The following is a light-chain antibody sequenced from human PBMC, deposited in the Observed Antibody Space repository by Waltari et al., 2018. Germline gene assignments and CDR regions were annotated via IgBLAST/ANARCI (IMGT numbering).Light chain of an antibody. Sequence: QSALTQPPSVSGAPGQRVTISCTGSRSNIGAGFQVYWYQHLPGAAPKLGIFDTSNRPSGVPDRFSAAKSGASASLTISGLQAEDEADYYCQSYDAGLSGPWVFGSGTKLTVL. CDR2: DTS. V-gene: IGLV1-40*01. CDR1: RSNIGAGFQ. CDR3: QSYDAGLSGPWV. J-gene: IGLJ3*02.